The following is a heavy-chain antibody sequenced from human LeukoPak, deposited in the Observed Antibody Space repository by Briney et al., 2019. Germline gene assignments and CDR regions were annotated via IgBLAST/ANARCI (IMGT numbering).Heavy chain of an antibody. CDR1: GFTFSSYG. Sequence: GGSLRLSCAASGFTFSSYGMHWVRQAPGKGLEWVANIQQGGSAKYYVDSVKGRFTISRDDAKNSLFLQMDSLRAEDTAVYFCARIRGDGSTFEYWGRGTLVTVSS. CDR3: ARIRGDGSTFEY. D-gene: IGHD3-10*01. V-gene: IGHV3-7*01. J-gene: IGHJ4*02. CDR2: IQQGGSAK.